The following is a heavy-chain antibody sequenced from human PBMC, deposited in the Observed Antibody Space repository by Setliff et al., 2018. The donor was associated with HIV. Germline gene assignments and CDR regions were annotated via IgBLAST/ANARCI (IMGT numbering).Heavy chain of an antibody. J-gene: IGHJ4*02. D-gene: IGHD6-6*01. CDR3: AKDSNYRCIAVRRWFYLDY. Sequence: PGGSLRLSCAASGITFSNYGMHWVRQAPGKGLEWVAVIWYDGNNKYYADSVKGRFTISRDNFKNTLYLQMNSLKAEDTAVYYCAKDSNYRCIAVRRWFYLDYWGQGKLVAVSS. V-gene: IGHV3-30*02. CDR1: GITFSNYG. CDR2: IWYDGNNK.